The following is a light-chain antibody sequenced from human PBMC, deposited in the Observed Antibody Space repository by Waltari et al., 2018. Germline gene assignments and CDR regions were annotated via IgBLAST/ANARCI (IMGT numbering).Light chain of an antibody. J-gene: IGLJ2*01. Sequence: SSELTQDPAVSVALGQTVRITCLGDSLRSYYAVWYQQKPGQAPLLVFYGRNNRPSGIPDRFSGSNSGSTASLTITGALAEDEADYYCSSRDNSYNHLVVFGGGTKLTVL. CDR1: SLRSYY. CDR2: GRN. V-gene: IGLV3-19*01. CDR3: SSRDNSYNHLVV.